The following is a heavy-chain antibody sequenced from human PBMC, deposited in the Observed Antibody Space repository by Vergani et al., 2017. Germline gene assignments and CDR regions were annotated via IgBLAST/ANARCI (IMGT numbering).Heavy chain of an antibody. CDR1: GFTFSSYA. D-gene: IGHD2-21*01. Sequence: EVQLLESGGGLVQPGGSLRLSCAASGFTFSSYAMSWVRQAPGKGLEWVSAISGSGGSTYYADSVKGRFTISRDNSKNTLYLQMNSLRAADTAVYYCAKDEGRVIVVGTHWGQGTLVTVSS. CDR3: AKDEGRVIVVGTH. CDR2: ISGSGGST. V-gene: IGHV3-23*01. J-gene: IGHJ4*02.